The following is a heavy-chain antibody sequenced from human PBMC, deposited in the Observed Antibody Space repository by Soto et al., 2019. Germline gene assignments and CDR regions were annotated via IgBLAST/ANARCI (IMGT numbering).Heavy chain of an antibody. V-gene: IGHV1-2*04. D-gene: IGHD5-12*01. J-gene: IGHJ5*02. CDR2: INPNSGGT. CDR1: GYTFTGYY. CDR3: ARGYSGYDSASNWFDP. Sequence: ASVNVSCKASGYTFTGYYMHWVRQAPGQGLEWMGWINPNSGGTNYAQKFQGWVTMTRDTSISTAYMELSRLRSDDTAVYYCARGYSGYDSASNWFDPWGQGTLVTVSS.